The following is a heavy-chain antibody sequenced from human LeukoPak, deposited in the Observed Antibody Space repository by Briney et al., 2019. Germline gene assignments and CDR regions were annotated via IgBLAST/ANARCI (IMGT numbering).Heavy chain of an antibody. J-gene: IGHJ6*02. CDR2: IKQDGSEK. CDR1: GFTFSSYW. Sequence: PGGSLRLSCAASGFTFSSYWMSWVRQAPGKGLEWVANIKQDGSEKYYVDSVKGRFTISRDNAKNSLYLQMNSLRAEDTAVYYCARVQRNDGYYYYYYGMDVWGQGTTVTVSS. V-gene: IGHV3-7*01. D-gene: IGHD1-1*01. CDR3: ARVQRNDGYYYYYYGMDV.